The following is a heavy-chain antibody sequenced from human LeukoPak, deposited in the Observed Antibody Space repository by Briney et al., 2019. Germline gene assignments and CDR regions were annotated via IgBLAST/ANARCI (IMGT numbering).Heavy chain of an antibody. Sequence: ASVKVSCKASGYTFTNYGISWVRQAPGQGLEWMGWISVYNGNTNYAQKFQGRVTMTTDTSTSTTYMELRSLRSDDTAVYYCARDRSQGYFDWLLSNTNAFDIWGQGTMVTVSS. V-gene: IGHV1-18*01. J-gene: IGHJ3*02. CDR3: ARDRSQGYFDWLLSNTNAFDI. CDR2: ISVYNGNT. D-gene: IGHD3-9*01. CDR1: GYTFTNYG.